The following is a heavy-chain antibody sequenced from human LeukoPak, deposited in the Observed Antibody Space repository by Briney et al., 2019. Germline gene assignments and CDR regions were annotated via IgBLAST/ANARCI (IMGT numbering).Heavy chain of an antibody. Sequence: ASVKVSCKASGYTFTGYYMHWVREAPGQGLEWMGIINPSGGSTSYAQKFQGRVTMTRDTSTSTVYMELSSLRSEDTAVYYCARDRQDYVNFDYWGQGTLVTVSP. V-gene: IGHV1-46*03. CDR2: INPSGGST. CDR3: ARDRQDYVNFDY. J-gene: IGHJ4*02. D-gene: IGHD4-17*01. CDR1: GYTFTGYY.